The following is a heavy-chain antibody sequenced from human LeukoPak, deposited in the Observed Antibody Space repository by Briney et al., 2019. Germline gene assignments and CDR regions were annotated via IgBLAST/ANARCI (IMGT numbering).Heavy chain of an antibody. J-gene: IGHJ4*02. CDR3: AKDQGPLDY. Sequence: GGSLRLSCAASGFTFDDYAMHWVRQAPGKGLEWVSAISGSGGSTYYADSVKGRFTISRDNSKNTLYLQMNSLRAEDTAVYYCAKDQGPLDYWGQGTLVTVSS. CDR1: GFTFDDYA. CDR2: ISGSGGST. V-gene: IGHV3-23*01.